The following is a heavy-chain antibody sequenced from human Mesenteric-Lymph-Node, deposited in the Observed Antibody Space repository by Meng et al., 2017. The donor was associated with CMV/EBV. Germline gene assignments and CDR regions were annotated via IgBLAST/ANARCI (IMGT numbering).Heavy chain of an antibody. Sequence: KASGYTFTSYAMHWVRQAPGQRLEWMGWINAGNGNAKYSQKFQGRVTITRDTSASTAYMELSSLRSEDTAVYYCARGVQQQLVYWFDPWGQGTLVTVSS. V-gene: IGHV1-3*01. J-gene: IGHJ5*02. CDR3: ARGVQQQLVYWFDP. CDR1: GYTFTSYA. CDR2: INAGNGNA. D-gene: IGHD6-13*01.